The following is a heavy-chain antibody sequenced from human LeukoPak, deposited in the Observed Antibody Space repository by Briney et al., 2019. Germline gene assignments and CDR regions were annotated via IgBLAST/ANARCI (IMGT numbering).Heavy chain of an antibody. V-gene: IGHV1-8*03. CDR1: GYTFTSYD. Sequence: ASVKVSCKASGYTFTSYDINWVRQATGQGLEWMGWMNPNSGNTGYAQKFQGRVTITRNTSISTAYMELSSLRSEDTAVYYCARDSWHDSSGLDAFDIWGQGTMVTVSS. D-gene: IGHD3-22*01. CDR3: ARDSWHDSSGLDAFDI. CDR2: MNPNSGNT. J-gene: IGHJ3*02.